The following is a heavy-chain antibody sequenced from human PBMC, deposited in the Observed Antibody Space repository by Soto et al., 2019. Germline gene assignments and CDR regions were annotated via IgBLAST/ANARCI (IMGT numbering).Heavy chain of an antibody. CDR1: GGSISSYY. V-gene: IGHV4-59*08. CDR2: IYYSGST. J-gene: IGHJ3*02. CDR3: ARAYGLGAFEI. D-gene: IGHD3-10*01. Sequence: QVQLQESGPGLVKPSETLSLTCTVSGGSISSYYWSWIRQPPGKGLEWIGYIYYSGSTNYNPSLKSRVTISVDTSKNQFSLKLSSVTAADTAVYYCARAYGLGAFEIWGQGTMVTVSS.